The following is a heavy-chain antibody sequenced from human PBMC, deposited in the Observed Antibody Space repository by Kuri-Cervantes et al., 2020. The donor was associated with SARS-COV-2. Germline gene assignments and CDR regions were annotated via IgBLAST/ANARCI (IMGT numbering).Heavy chain of an antibody. CDR3: ARGESPATYYYDSNYYFDY. CDR2: IIPIFHTT. Sequence: SVKVSCKTSGGTFSSYAISWVRQAPGQGPEWMGGIIPIFHTTNYPQKLQGRVTITADESTSTAYMELSSLRSEDTAVYYCARGESPATYYYDSNYYFDYWGQGTLVTVSS. V-gene: IGHV1-69*13. CDR1: GGTFSSYA. D-gene: IGHD3-22*01. J-gene: IGHJ4*02.